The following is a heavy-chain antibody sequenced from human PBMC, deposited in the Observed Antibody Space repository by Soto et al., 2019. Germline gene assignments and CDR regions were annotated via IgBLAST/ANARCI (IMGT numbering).Heavy chain of an antibody. D-gene: IGHD5-18*01. CDR3: ARRRGYSYGWQPRVDY. CDR1: GGSFSGYY. J-gene: IGHJ4*02. CDR2: INHSGST. V-gene: IGHV4-34*01. Sequence: SETLSLTCAVYGGSFSGYYWSWIRQPPGKGLEWIGEINHSGSTNYNPSLKSRVTISVDTSKNQFSLKLSSVTAADTAVYYCARRRGYSYGWQPRVDYWGQGTLVT.